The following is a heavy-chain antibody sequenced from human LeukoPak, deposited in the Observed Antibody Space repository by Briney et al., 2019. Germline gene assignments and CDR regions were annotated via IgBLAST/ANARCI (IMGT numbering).Heavy chain of an antibody. D-gene: IGHD7-27*01. CDR2: FIPIFGSA. J-gene: IGHJ4*02. V-gene: IGHV1-69*05. CDR1: GGTFSSFA. CDR3: ARAPRSWGFDY. Sequence: ASVKVSCKASGGTFSSFAISWVRQAPGQGLEWMGGFIPIFGSAKYAQKFQGRVTMTRSASINTAYMELTNLRSEDTAVYYCARAPRSWGFDYWGQGTLVTVSS.